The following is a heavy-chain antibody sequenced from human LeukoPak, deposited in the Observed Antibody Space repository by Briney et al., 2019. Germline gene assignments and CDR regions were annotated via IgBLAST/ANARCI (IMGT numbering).Heavy chain of an antibody. CDR1: GFTFSSYC. CDR2: IWYDGSNK. CDR3: ARDGAAGRSGGGPGYYFDY. J-gene: IGHJ4*02. D-gene: IGHD6-13*01. Sequence: GRSLRLSCAASGFTFSSYCMHWVRQAPGKGLEWVAVIWYDGSNKYYADSVKGRFTIYRDNSKNTLYLQMNSLRAEDTAVYYCARDGAAGRSGGGPGYYFDYWGQGTLVTVSS. V-gene: IGHV3-33*01.